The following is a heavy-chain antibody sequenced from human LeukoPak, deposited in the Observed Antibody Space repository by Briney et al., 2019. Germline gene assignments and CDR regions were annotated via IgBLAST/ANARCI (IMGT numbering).Heavy chain of an antibody. Sequence: PSETLSLTCAVSGASISGSGYYLGWIRQPPGTGLEWIGNIYYTGSTYYNASLQSRVTISVDTSKNQFSLKLSSVTAADTAVYYCARGGIAGYCSGGSCGYYYYYYMDVWGKGTTVTVSS. CDR1: GASISGSGYY. V-gene: IGHV4-39*07. CDR2: IYYTGST. CDR3: ARGGIAGYCSGGSCGYYYYYYMDV. D-gene: IGHD2-15*01. J-gene: IGHJ6*03.